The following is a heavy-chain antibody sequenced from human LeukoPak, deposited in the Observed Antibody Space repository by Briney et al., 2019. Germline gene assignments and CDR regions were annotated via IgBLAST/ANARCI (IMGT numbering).Heavy chain of an antibody. V-gene: IGHV3-21*01. D-gene: IGHD2-8*01. J-gene: IGHJ4*02. CDR2: ISSSSSYI. CDR1: GFSFSIYS. CDR3: ARGDRLGYCTNGVCYPTDY. Sequence: SGGSLRLSCAASGFSFSIYSMNWVRQAPGKGLEWVSSISSSSSYIYYADSMKGRFTISRDNAKNSLFLQMHSLGAEDTAVYYCARGDRLGYCTNGVCYPTDYWGQGTLVTVSS.